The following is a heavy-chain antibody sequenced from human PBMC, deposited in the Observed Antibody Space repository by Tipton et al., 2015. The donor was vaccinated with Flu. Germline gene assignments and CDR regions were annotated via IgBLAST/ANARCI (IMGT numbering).Heavy chain of an antibody. CDR3: ARSPSYSGSGVYPYYFDD. Sequence: TLSLTCTVSGGFITSGSYYRSWIRQSAGKGLEWIGRIYTTGSTNYNPSLRSRVTISGDTSKNHFSVQLSSVTAADTAVYYCARSPSYSGSGVYPYYFDDWGQGTLVTVSS. CDR2: IYTTGST. V-gene: IGHV4-61*02. D-gene: IGHD3-10*01. CDR1: GGFITSGSYY. J-gene: IGHJ4*02.